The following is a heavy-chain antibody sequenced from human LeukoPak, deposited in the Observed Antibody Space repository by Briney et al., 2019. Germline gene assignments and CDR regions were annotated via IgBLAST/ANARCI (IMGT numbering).Heavy chain of an antibody. V-gene: IGHV3-30*15. CDR2: ISKDGSNE. J-gene: IGHJ4*02. CDR1: GFTFSSYA. Sequence: GGSLRLSCAASGFTFSSYAMYWVRQAPGKGLEWVALISKDGSNEDHADSVKGRFTISRDNSKDTLYLQMSSLRVEDTAVYYCAREAYYGSGRSRQPSPVWGRGTLVTVSS. D-gene: IGHD3-10*01. CDR3: AREAYYGSGRSRQPSPV.